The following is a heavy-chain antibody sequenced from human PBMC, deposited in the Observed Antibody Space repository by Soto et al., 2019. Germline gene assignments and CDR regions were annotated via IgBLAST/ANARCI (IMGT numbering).Heavy chain of an antibody. J-gene: IGHJ5*02. CDR2: ISAYNGNT. CDR1: GYTFSTYG. CDR3: ARDSIAVRPGWFDP. D-gene: IGHD6-6*01. V-gene: IGHV1-18*01. Sequence: QVQLVQSGVEVEKPGASVKVSCKASGYTFSTYGINWVRQAPGQGLEWMGWISAYNGNTNYAQKFQHRVTMTTDTSTSKAYMELRSLTSDDTAVYYCARDSIAVRPGWFDPWGQGTLVTVSS.